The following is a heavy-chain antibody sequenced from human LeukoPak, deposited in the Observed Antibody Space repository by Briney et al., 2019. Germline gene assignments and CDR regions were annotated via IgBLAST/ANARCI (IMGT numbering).Heavy chain of an antibody. V-gene: IGHV3-48*04. J-gene: IGHJ5*02. Sequence: GGSLRLSCAASGFTFSSHNMVWVRQPPGKGLEWISYISDSSITMYYADSVKGRFTISRDNAKNSLYLQMNSLRAEDTAVYYCARDGGFCSGGFCYRLFEHWGQGTLVTVSS. CDR1: GFTFSSHN. D-gene: IGHD2-15*01. CDR3: ARDGGFCSGGFCYRLFEH. CDR2: ISDSSITM.